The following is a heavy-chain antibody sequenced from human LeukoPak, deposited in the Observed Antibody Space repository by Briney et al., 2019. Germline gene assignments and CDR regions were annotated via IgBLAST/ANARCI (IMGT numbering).Heavy chain of an antibody. V-gene: IGHV3-23*01. CDR2: ISGSGGST. CDR1: GFTFSSYA. CDR3: AKGGGITIFGVVTRELNAFDI. Sequence: PGGSLRLSCAASGFTFSSYAMSWVRQAPGKGLEWVSAISGSGGSTYYADSVKGRFTISRDNSKNTLYLQMNSLRAEDTAVYYCAKGGGITIFGVVTRELNAFDIWGQGTMVTVSS. J-gene: IGHJ3*02. D-gene: IGHD3-3*01.